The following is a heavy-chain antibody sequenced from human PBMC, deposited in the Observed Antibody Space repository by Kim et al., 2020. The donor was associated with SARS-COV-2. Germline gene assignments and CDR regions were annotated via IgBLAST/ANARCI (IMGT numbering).Heavy chain of an antibody. D-gene: IGHD6-13*01. V-gene: IGHV3-33*06. CDR2: IWYDGSNK. CDR1: GFTFSSYA. CDR3: AKDIAAAGTVFDY. Sequence: GGSLRLSCAASGFTFSSYAMHWVRQAPGKGLEWVAVIWYDGSNKYYADSVKGRFTICRDNSKNTLYLQMNSLRAEDTAVYYCAKDIAAAGTVFDYWGQGTLVTVSS. J-gene: IGHJ4*02.